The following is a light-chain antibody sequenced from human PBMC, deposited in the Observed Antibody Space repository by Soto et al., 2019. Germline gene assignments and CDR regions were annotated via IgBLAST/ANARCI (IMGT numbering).Light chain of an antibody. CDR1: QSVSSSY. Sequence: EIVLTQSPGTLSLSPGERATLSCRASQSVSSSYLAWYQQKPGQAPRLLIYGASSRATGIPDWFSGSGSGTDFTLTISRLEPEDFAVYYCQQYGSSPELTFGGGTKVEIK. J-gene: IGKJ4*01. V-gene: IGKV3-20*01. CDR2: GAS. CDR3: QQYGSSPELT.